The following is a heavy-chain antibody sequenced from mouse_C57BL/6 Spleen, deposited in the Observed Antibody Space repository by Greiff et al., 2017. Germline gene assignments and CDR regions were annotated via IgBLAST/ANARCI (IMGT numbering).Heavy chain of an antibody. J-gene: IGHJ2*01. CDR3: ARGGFTTVVAPYSFDY. CDR2: IGPGSGST. CDR1: GYTFTDYY. D-gene: IGHD1-1*01. Sequence: QVQLQQSGAELVKPGASVKISCKASGYTFTDYYINWVKQRPGQGLEWIGKIGPGSGSTSYNEKFKGKATLTADKSSSTAYMQLSILTSEASAVYFCARGGFTTVVAPYSFDYWGQGTTLTVSS. V-gene: IGHV1-77*01.